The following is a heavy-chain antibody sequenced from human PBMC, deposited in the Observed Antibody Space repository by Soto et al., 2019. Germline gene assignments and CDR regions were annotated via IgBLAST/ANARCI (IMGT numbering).Heavy chain of an antibody. J-gene: IGHJ6*02. CDR2: ISSSSSTI. V-gene: IGHV3-48*02. CDR1: GFTFSSYS. D-gene: IGHD2-2*01. CDR3: ARDVLGYCSSTSCYVFGAREADRYYYVMDV. Sequence: EVQLVESGGGLVQPGGSLRLSCAASGFTFSSYSMNWVRQAPGKGLEWVSYISSSSSTIYYADSVKGRFTISRDNAKNSLYLQMNSLRDEDTAVYYCARDVLGYCSSTSCYVFGAREADRYYYVMDVWGQGTTVTVSS.